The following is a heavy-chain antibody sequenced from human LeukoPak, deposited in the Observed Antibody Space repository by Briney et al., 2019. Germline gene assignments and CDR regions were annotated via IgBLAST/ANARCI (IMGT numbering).Heavy chain of an antibody. V-gene: IGHV1-18*01. Sequence: GASVKVSCKASGYTFTSYAMHWVRQAPGQGLEWMGWISAYNHNTNYAQKFQGRVTMTIDTSTTTVYMELRSLRSDDTAIYYCARDGASSGWYVGFDYWGQGILVTVSS. CDR1: GYTFTSYA. CDR3: ARDGASSGWYVGFDY. D-gene: IGHD6-19*01. J-gene: IGHJ4*02. CDR2: ISAYNHNT.